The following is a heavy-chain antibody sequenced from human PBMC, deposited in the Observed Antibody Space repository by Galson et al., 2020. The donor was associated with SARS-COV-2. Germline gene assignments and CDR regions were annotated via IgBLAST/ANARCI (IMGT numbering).Heavy chain of an antibody. CDR2: VFPGDSET. Sequence: GESLKISCQASGYRFTSYWIGWVRQMPGKGLEWMGIVFPGDSETRYSPSFQGQVTISADKSINTAYLQWSSVKASDTAMYYCARHTADCSKGSCHADFYHGLDVWGGGTAVTVSA. CDR3: ARHTADCSKGSCHADFYHGLDV. CDR1: GYRFTSYW. J-gene: IGHJ6*04. D-gene: IGHD2-2*01. V-gene: IGHV5-51*01.